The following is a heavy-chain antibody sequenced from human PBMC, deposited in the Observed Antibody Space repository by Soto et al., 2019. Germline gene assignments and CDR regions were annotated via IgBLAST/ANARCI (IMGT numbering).Heavy chain of an antibody. CDR3: AGEMRYCSSTSCYEDYYYYYGMDV. D-gene: IGHD2-2*01. J-gene: IGHJ6*02. Sequence: GGSLRLSCAASGFTFSSYAMHWVRQAPGKGLEWVAVISYDGSNKYYADSVKGRFTISRDNSKNTLYLQMNSLRAEDTAVYYCAGEMRYCSSTSCYEDYYYYYGMDVWGQGTTVTVSS. CDR1: GFTFSSYA. CDR2: ISYDGSNK. V-gene: IGHV3-30-3*01.